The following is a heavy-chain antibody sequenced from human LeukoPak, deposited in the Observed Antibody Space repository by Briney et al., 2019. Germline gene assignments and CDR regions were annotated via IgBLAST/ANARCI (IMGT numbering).Heavy chain of an antibody. Sequence: GASVKVSCKASGYTFTVYFMHWMRQAPGQGLEWMAWINPNSGATNYAPKFQGRVTLTRDTSITTAYMELSRLRSDDTAVYYCARDFGRYSGYDFDFWGQGTLATVSS. CDR2: INPNSGAT. V-gene: IGHV1-2*02. D-gene: IGHD5-12*01. J-gene: IGHJ4*02. CDR1: GYTFTVYF. CDR3: ARDFGRYSGYDFDF.